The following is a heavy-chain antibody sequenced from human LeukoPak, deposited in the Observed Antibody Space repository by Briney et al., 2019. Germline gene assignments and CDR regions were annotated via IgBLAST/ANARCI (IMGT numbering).Heavy chain of an antibody. V-gene: IGHV3-74*01. CDR1: GLSFSNYW. D-gene: IGHD4-11*01. Sequence: GGSLRLSCAASGLSFSNYWMHWVRQAPGKGLVWVSRINSEGSSTSYADSVKGRFTISRDNAKNTLYLQMNSLRAEDTAVYYCAKGGSKAPDYWGQGTLVTV. J-gene: IGHJ4*02. CDR3: AKGGSKAPDY. CDR2: INSEGSST.